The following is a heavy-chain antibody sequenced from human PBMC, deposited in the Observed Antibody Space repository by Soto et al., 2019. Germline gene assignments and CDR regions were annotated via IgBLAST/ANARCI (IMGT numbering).Heavy chain of an antibody. D-gene: IGHD3-10*01. CDR1: GYSFSSYW. CDR3: ARLRFVLLWFGEFDY. J-gene: IGHJ4*02. Sequence: GEALKISCKGSGYSFSSYWIGWVRQMPGKGLEWMGIIYPGDSDTRYSPSFQGQVTISADKSISTAYLQWSSLKASDTAMYYCARLRFVLLWFGEFDYWGQGTLVTVSS. CDR2: IYPGDSDT. V-gene: IGHV5-51*01.